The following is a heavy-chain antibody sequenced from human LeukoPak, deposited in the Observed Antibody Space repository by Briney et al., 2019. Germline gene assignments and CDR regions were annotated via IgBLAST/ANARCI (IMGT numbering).Heavy chain of an antibody. J-gene: IGHJ4*02. CDR3: AGDIRSGPASLD. CDR1: GGTFSSYA. V-gene: IGHV1-69*13. Sequence: ASVKVSCKASGGTFSSYAISWVRQAPGQGLEWMGGVIPIFGTANYAQKFQGRVTITADESTSTAYMELSSLRSEDTAVYYCAGDIRSGPASLDWGQGTLVTVSS. CDR2: VIPIFGTA. D-gene: IGHD3-3*01.